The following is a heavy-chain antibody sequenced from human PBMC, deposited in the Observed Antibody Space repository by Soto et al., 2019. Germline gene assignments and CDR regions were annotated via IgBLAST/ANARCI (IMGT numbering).Heavy chain of an antibody. D-gene: IGHD6-13*01. V-gene: IGHV3-9*01. CDR2: INWNSGSI. J-gene: IGHJ1*01. Sequence: DVQLVESGGGLVQPGRSLSLSCAASGFTFDDYAMHWVRQVPGKGLEWVSGINWNSGSIGYGDSVKGRFAISRDNAKNSLHLQMNSLSAEDTAFYYCVKDESINWYSGHFRHWGQGTLVTVSS. CDR1: GFTFDDYA. CDR3: VKDESINWYSGHFRH.